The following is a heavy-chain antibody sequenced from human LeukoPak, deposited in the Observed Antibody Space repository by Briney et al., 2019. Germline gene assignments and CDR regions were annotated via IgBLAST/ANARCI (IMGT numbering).Heavy chain of an antibody. CDR3: ARGLFHDFWSGYYH. V-gene: IGHV1-8*01. CDR1: GYTFTSYD. D-gene: IGHD3-3*01. J-gene: IGHJ5*02. Sequence: ASVKVSCKASGYTFTSYDINWVRQATGQGLEWMGWMNPNSGNTGYAQKFQGRVTMTRNTSIRTAYMELSSLRSEDTAVYYCARGLFHDFWSGYYHWGQGTLVTVSS. CDR2: MNPNSGNT.